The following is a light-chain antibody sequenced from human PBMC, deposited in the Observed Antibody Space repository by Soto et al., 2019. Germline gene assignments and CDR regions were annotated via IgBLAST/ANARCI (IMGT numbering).Light chain of an antibody. J-gene: IGLJ3*02. Sequence: QSVLTQPPSASGTPGQRVTISCSGSSSNLGSNFVYSYQQLPGAAPKLLISRNNKRPSGVPARFSGSKSGTSASLAISGLRSEDEADYHCAAWDDSLSGVVFGGGTKLTVL. CDR1: SSNLGSNF. CDR3: AAWDDSLSGVV. CDR2: RNN. V-gene: IGLV1-47*01.